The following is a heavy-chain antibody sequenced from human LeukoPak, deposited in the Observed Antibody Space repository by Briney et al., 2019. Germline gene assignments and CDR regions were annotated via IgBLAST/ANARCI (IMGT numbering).Heavy chain of an antibody. D-gene: IGHD1-1*01. CDR3: AKDWYNSLNYFDY. V-gene: IGHV3-23*01. CDR2: ISATASNT. Sequence: PGGSLRLSCAASGFTLSSYAMSWVRQAPGKGLEWVSAISATASNTYYADSVKGRFTISRDNSKSTLYLQMNSLRVDDTAVYYCAKDWYNSLNYFDYWGQGSLVTVSS. CDR1: GFTLSSYA. J-gene: IGHJ4*02.